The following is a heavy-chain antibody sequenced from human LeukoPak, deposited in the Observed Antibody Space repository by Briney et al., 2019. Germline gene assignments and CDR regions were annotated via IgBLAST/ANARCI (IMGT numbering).Heavy chain of an antibody. V-gene: IGHV4-59*01. Sequence: SETLSLTCTVSGDSISSYYWSWIRQPPGKGLEWIGYIYYSESTNYNPSLKSRVTISVDTSKNQFSLKLSSVTAADTAVYYCARSYSSGWCYYWGQGTLVTVSS. CDR3: ARSYSSGWCYY. J-gene: IGHJ4*02. CDR2: IYYSEST. CDR1: GDSISSYY. D-gene: IGHD6-19*01.